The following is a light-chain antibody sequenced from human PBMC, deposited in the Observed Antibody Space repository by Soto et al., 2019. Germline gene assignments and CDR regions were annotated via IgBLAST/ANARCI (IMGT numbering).Light chain of an antibody. CDR3: QQYDSSPLT. CDR1: QSVSRSY. V-gene: IGKV3-20*01. J-gene: IGKJ4*01. CDR2: GAS. Sequence: EIVLTQSPGTLSLSPGERATLSCRAGQSVSRSYLAWYQQKPGQAPRLLIDGASSRATGIPDRFSGSGSGTDFTLTISRLEPEDFAVYYCQQYDSSPLTFGIGSEVEI.